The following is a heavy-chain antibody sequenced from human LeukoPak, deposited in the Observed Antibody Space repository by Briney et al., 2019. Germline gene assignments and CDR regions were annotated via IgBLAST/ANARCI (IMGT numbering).Heavy chain of an antibody. CDR2: INGAGSST. D-gene: IGHD6-19*01. CDR1: GFTFSSYA. CDR3: ARDLFFSDAGYSSGWRAEYFHH. V-gene: IGHV3-74*01. Sequence: QPGGSLRLSCAASGFTFSSYAMHWVRQAPGKGLVWVSRINGAGSSTSYADSVKGRFTVSRDNAKNTLNLQMNSLRAEDTAVYYCARDLFFSDAGYSSGWRAEYFHHWGQGTLVTVSS. J-gene: IGHJ1*01.